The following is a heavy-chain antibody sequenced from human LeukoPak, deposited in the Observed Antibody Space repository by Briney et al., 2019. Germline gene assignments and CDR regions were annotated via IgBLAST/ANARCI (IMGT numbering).Heavy chain of an antibody. D-gene: IGHD4-17*01. J-gene: IGHJ4*02. Sequence: PGGTLRLSCAASGFTFSSYAMNWVRQAPGKVLEWVSTISGSGSDTYYADSVKGRFTISRDNSKNTLYLQMNSLRAEDTAVYYCAKSGYAGDYDVYFDYWGQGTLVTVSS. CDR2: ISGSGSDT. CDR1: GFTFSSYA. CDR3: AKSGYAGDYDVYFDY. V-gene: IGHV3-23*01.